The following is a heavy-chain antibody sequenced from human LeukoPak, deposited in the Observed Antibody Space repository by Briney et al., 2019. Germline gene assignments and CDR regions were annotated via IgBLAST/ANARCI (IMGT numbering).Heavy chain of an antibody. Sequence: ETLSLTCTVSGGSISSYYWSWVRQAPGKGLEWVANIKQDGSEKYYVDSVKGRFTISRDNAKNSLYLQMNSLRAEDTAVYYCARVGDWLSVFGKDAFDIWGQGTMVTVSS. D-gene: IGHD3-9*01. J-gene: IGHJ3*02. CDR3: ARVGDWLSVFGKDAFDI. V-gene: IGHV3-7*01. CDR2: IKQDGSEK. CDR1: GGSISSYY.